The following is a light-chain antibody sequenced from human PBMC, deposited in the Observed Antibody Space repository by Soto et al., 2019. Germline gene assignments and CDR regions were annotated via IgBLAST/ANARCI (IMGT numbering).Light chain of an antibody. Sequence: QSALTQPPSASGSPGQSVTISCTGTSSDVGGYNYVSWYQQHPGKAPKLMIYEVSKRPSGVPVRFSGSKSGNTASLTVSGLQAEDEADYYCSSYAGSTDVVFGGGTKVTVL. CDR3: SSYAGSTDVV. V-gene: IGLV2-8*01. CDR1: SSDVGGYNY. J-gene: IGLJ2*01. CDR2: EVS.